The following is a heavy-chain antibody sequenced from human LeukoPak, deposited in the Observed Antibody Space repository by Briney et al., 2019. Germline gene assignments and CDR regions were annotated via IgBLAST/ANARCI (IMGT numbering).Heavy chain of an antibody. V-gene: IGHV4-4*07. CDR2: IYTFGST. J-gene: IGHJ4*02. Sequence: PSETLSLTCSVSGGSISSYYWCWIRQPAGKGLEWIGRIYTFGSTNYNPSLKSRVTMSLDASRNQFSLKLTSVTAADTAVYYCARAPTHSVAGTNYFDCWGQGTLVTVSS. D-gene: IGHD6-19*01. CDR1: GGSISSYY. CDR3: ARAPTHSVAGTNYFDC.